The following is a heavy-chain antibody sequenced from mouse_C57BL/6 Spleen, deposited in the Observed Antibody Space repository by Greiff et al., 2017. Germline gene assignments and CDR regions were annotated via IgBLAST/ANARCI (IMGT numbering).Heavy chain of an antibody. CDR2: IYPGDGDT. CDR1: GYAFSSSW. J-gene: IGHJ4*01. CDR3: ARGKDGNYYAMDY. Sequence: VQLQQSGPELVKPGASVKISCKASGYAFSSSWMNWVKQRPGKGLEWIGRIYPGDGDTNYNGKFKGKATLTADKSSSTAYMQLSSLTSEDSAVYYCARGKDGNYYAMDYWGQGTSVTVSS. V-gene: IGHV1-82*01. D-gene: IGHD2-1*01.